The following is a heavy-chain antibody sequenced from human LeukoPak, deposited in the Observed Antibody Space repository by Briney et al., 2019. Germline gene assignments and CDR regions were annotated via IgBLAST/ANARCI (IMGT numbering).Heavy chain of an antibody. CDR2: ISSSGSTI. Sequence: PGGSLRLSCAASGFTFGSCEMNWVRQAPGKGLEWLSYISSSGSTIYYADSVKGRFTISRDNAKNSLYLQMNSLRAEDTAVYYCAKDSPYGSGTGWFDPWGQGTLVTVSS. CDR1: GFTFGSCE. CDR3: AKDSPYGSGTGWFDP. D-gene: IGHD3-10*01. J-gene: IGHJ5*02. V-gene: IGHV3-48*03.